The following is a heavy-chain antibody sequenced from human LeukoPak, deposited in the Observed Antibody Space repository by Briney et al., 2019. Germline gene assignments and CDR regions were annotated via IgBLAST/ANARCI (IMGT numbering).Heavy chain of an antibody. CDR1: GFSFSSYA. CDR3: AKVGATLYYFDY. CDR2: ISGSGGTT. D-gene: IGHD1-26*01. Sequence: GGSLRLSCAASGFSFSSYAMSWVRQAPGKGLEWVSAISGSGGTTYYADSVKSRFTISRDNSKNTLYLQMNSLRVEDTAVYYCAKVGATLYYFDYWGQGSLVTVSS. V-gene: IGHV3-23*01. J-gene: IGHJ4*02.